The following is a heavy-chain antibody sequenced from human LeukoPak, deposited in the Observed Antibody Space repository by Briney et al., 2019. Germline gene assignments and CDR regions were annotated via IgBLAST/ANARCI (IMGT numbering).Heavy chain of an antibody. D-gene: IGHD6-19*01. CDR2: IKEDGSRN. CDR1: GFTFSNYW. J-gene: IGHJ4*02. V-gene: IGHV3-7*05. Sequence: AGALRLSCAASGFTFSNYWMSWVRQAPGKGLDWVANIKEDGSRNHYVDSVKGRFTISRDNAKGSLYLQMNSLRAEDTAVYYCARQLSGWYDADPYWGQGTLVTVSS. CDR3: ARQLSGWYDADPY.